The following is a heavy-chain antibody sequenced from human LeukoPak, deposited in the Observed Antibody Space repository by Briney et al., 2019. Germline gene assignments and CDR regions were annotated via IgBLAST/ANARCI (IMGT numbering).Heavy chain of an antibody. D-gene: IGHD3-22*01. Sequence: SVKVSCKAPGGTFSSYAISWVRQAPGQGLEWMGGIIPIFGTANYAQKFQGRVTITTDESTSTAYMELSSLRSEDTAVYYCAGTYYYDSSGYYSFDYWGQGTLVTVSS. J-gene: IGHJ4*02. CDR1: GGTFSSYA. CDR2: IIPIFGTA. CDR3: AGTYYYDSSGYYSFDY. V-gene: IGHV1-69*05.